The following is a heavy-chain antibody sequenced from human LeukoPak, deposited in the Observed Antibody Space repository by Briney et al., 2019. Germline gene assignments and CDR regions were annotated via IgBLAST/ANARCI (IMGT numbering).Heavy chain of an antibody. CDR1: GFIFSSYA. J-gene: IGHJ4*02. Sequence: GGSLRLSCAASGFIFSSYAIHWVRQAPGKGLEWVAVISYDGTNKNYADSVKGRFTISRDNSKNTLYLQMNSLRAEDTAVYYCARGSYFDYWGQGTLVTVSS. CDR2: ISYDGTNK. CDR3: ARGSYFDY. V-gene: IGHV3-30*14.